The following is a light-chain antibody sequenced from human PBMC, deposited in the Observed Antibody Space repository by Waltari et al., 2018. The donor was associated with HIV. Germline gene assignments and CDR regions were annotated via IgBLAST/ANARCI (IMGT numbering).Light chain of an antibody. CDR3: QVWDGSSDHPKVV. J-gene: IGLJ2*01. CDR2: DDR. V-gene: IGLV3-21*02. CDR1: NIAATTR. Sequence: SYVLTQPPSVSVAPGQTARITRGGNNIAATTRVPWYRLNPGQAPVVVIDDDRDRPSGIPDRFSGSSSGDTATLTISRAEAGDEADYYCQVWDGSSDHPKVVLGGGTKLTVL.